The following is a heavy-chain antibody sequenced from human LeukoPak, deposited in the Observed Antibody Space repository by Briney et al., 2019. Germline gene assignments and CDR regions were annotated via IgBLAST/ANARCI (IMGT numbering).Heavy chain of an antibody. CDR2: ISAYNGNT. J-gene: IGHJ6*03. V-gene: IGHV1-18*01. Sequence: GASVKVSCKASGYTFTSYGISWVRQAPGQGLEWMGWISAYNGNTNYAQKLQGRVTMTTDTPTSTAYMELRSLRSDDTAVYYCARLYQLLYCYYMDVWGKGTTVTVSS. CDR1: GYTFTSYG. D-gene: IGHD2-2*01. CDR3: ARLYQLLYCYYMDV.